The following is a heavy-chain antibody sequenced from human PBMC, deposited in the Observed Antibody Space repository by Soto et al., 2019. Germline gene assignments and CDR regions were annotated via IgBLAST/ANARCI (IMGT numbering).Heavy chain of an antibody. J-gene: IGHJ4*02. CDR2: ISYDGSSK. CDR1: GFTFSGYG. D-gene: IGHD4-17*01. V-gene: IGHV3-30*18. Sequence: GGSLRLSCAASGFTFSGYGMHWVRQAPGKGLEWVALISYDGSSKYYADSVKGRFTVSRDNSKNTLYVQMNSLRAEDTAVYYCAKDSNYGGSIIDSWGQGTLVAVSS. CDR3: AKDSNYGGSIIDS.